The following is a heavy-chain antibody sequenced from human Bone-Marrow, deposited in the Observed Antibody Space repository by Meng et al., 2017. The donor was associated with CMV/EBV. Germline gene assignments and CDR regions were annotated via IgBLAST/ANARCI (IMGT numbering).Heavy chain of an antibody. Sequence: GESLKISCAASGLTVSRNYMNWVRQAPGKGLEWVAVISYDGSNKYYADSVEGRFTISRDNSKNTLYLQMNSLRAEDTAVYYCARAGLRFLEWLPLNYYYYYGMDVWGQGTTVTVSS. J-gene: IGHJ6*02. CDR1: GLTVSRNY. CDR3: ARAGLRFLEWLPLNYYYYYGMDV. D-gene: IGHD3-3*01. CDR2: ISYDGSNK. V-gene: IGHV3-30-3*01.